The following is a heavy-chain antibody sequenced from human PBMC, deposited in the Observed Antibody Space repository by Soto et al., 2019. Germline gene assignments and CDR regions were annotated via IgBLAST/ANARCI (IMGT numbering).Heavy chain of an antibody. D-gene: IGHD2-2*01. V-gene: IGHV1-69*06. Sequence: QVQLVQSGAEVKKPGSSVKVSCKASGDTFSTSAISWVRQAPGQGLQWMAGIIPIFGTANYAQKFQGRVTVTAHRSTSTAYLEVSNLRSEDTAMYYFASSCSTSSCHIYYYAMDVWGQGTAVTVSS. CDR1: GDTFSTSA. J-gene: IGHJ6*02. CDR3: ASSCSTSSCHIYYYAMDV. CDR2: IIPIFGTA.